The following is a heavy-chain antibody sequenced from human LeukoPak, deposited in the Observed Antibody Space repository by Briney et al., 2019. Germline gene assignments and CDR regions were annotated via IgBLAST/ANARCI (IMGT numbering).Heavy chain of an antibody. Sequence: SETLSPTCTVSGGSVSSGSYYWSWIRQPPGKGLEWIGYIYYSGSTNYNPSLKSRVTISVDTSKNQFSLKLSSVTAADTAVYYCARDQPLLYPEHYYYYGMDVWGKGTTVTVSS. D-gene: IGHD2-2*02. J-gene: IGHJ6*04. CDR1: GGSVSSGSYY. CDR3: ARDQPLLYPEHYYYYGMDV. CDR2: IYYSGST. V-gene: IGHV4-61*01.